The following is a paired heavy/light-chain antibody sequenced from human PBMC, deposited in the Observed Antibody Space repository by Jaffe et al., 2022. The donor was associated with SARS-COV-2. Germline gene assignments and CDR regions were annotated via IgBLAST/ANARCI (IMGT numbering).Light chain of an antibody. J-gene: IGLJ3*02. V-gene: IGLV2-14*01. Sequence: QSALTQPASVSGSPGQSITISCTGTSSDVGGYNYVSWHQQHPGKAPKLIIYDVSNRPSGISNRFSGSKSGNTASLTISGLQAEDEADYYCSSYTSSSTWVFGGGTKLTVL. CDR1: SSDVGGYNY. CDR3: SSYTSSSTWV. CDR2: DVS.
Heavy chain of an antibody. D-gene: IGHD3-22*01. Sequence: QVQLQESGPGLVKPSETLSLTCAVSGGSVSSGSYYWSWIRQPPGKGLEWIGYIYYSGSTNYNPSLKSRVTISVDTSKNQFSLNLSSVTAADTAVYYCARAAPPSSGYYRSTPMWYFDLWGRGTLVTVSS. CDR2: IYYSGST. CDR1: GGSVSSGSYY. V-gene: IGHV4-61*01. CDR3: ARAAPPSSGYYRSTPMWYFDL. J-gene: IGHJ2*01.